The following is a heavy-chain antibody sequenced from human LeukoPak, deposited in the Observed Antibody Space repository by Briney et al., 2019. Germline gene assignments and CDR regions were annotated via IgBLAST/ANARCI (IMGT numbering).Heavy chain of an antibody. D-gene: IGHD3-10*01. CDR3: VRDYSPRLVRGLGGPNKDTQMDV. Sequence: ASVKVPCKSSGYTFTRYGITWVRQAPGQGLEWMGWISAYNGDTSYTQNLQGRLTMTTDTSTTTAYMELRSLRSDDTAVYYCVRDYSPRLVRGLGGPNKDTQMDVWGKGTTVTVSS. J-gene: IGHJ6*04. CDR2: ISAYNGDT. V-gene: IGHV1-18*01. CDR1: GYTFTRYG.